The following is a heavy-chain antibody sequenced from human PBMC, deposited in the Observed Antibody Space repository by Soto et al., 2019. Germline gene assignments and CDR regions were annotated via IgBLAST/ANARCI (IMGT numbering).Heavy chain of an antibody. CDR3: ARDPGTPTPHYSYYYGMDV. Sequence: QVQLQESGPGLVKPSQTLSLTCTVSGGSISSGGYYWSCIRPHPGQGLVWIGYIYYSGSTYYNPSLKSRVTISVDTSKNQFSLKLSSVTAADTAVYYCARDPGTPTPHYSYYYGMDVWGQGTTVTVSS. D-gene: IGHD2-15*01. V-gene: IGHV4-31*03. CDR2: IYYSGST. CDR1: GGSISSGGYY. J-gene: IGHJ6*02.